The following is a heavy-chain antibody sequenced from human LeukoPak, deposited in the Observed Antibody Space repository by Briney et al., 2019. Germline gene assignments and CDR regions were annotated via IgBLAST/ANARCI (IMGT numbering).Heavy chain of an antibody. D-gene: IGHD6-13*01. CDR1: GYSFTSYW. CDR3: ARAGIAAAGTRIGYYYGMDV. J-gene: IGHJ6*02. CDR2: IYPGDSDT. V-gene: IGHV5-51*01. Sequence: GESLKISCKGSGYSFTSYWIGWVRQMPGKGLEWMGIIYPGDSDTRYSPSFQGQVTISADKSISTAYLQWSSLKASDTAMYYCARAGIAAAGTRIGYYYGMDVWGQGTTVTVSS.